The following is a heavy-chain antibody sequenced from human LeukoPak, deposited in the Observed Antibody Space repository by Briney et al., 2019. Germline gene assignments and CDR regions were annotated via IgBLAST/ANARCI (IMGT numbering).Heavy chain of an antibody. J-gene: IGHJ4*02. D-gene: IGHD4-23*01. CDR2: IYHSGST. CDR1: GYSISSGYY. V-gene: IGHV4-38-2*02. Sequence: PSETLSLTCTVSGYSISSGYYWGWIRQPPGKGLEWIGSIYHSGSTYYNPSLKSRVTISVDTSKNQFSLKLSSVTAADTAVYYCARSRWFYFDYWGQGTLVTVSS. CDR3: ARSRWFYFDY.